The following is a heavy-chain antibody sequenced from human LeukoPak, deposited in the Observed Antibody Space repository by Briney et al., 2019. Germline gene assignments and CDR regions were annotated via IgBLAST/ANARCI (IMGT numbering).Heavy chain of an antibody. V-gene: IGHV1-18*01. Sequence: GASVKVSCKASGYTFTSYGIRWVRQAPGQGLEWMGWISAYNGNTNYAQKLQGRVTMTTDTSTSTAYMELRSLRSDDTAVYYCATIYCSSTSCYPLSYYYYGMDVWGQGTTVTVSS. CDR1: GYTFTSYG. D-gene: IGHD2-2*01. CDR2: ISAYNGNT. J-gene: IGHJ6*02. CDR3: ATIYCSSTSCYPLSYYYYGMDV.